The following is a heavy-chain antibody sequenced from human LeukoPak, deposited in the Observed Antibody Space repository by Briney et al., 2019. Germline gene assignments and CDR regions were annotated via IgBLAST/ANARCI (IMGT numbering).Heavy chain of an antibody. J-gene: IGHJ4*02. CDR2: ISSSSTI. D-gene: IGHD4-23*01. V-gene: IGHV3-48*01. CDR1: GFTFSSYS. CDR3: ARDYDYGGLCDY. Sequence: PGGSLRLSCAASGFTFSSYSMNWVRQAPGKGLEWVSYISSSSTIYYADSVKGRFTISRDNAKNSLYLQMNSLRAEDTAVYYCARDYDYGGLCDYWGQGTLVTVSS.